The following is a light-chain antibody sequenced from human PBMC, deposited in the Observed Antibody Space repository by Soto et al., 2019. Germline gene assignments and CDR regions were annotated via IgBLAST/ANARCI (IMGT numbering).Light chain of an antibody. J-gene: IGLJ3*02. CDR2: SNN. CDR3: AAWDVSLHGWV. Sequence: QSALTQPPSASGTPGQRVTISCSGSSSNIGSNTVNWYQQFPGTAPKLLIYSNNQRPSGVPDRISGSKSGTSASLAISGLLYDDEAHYYCAAWDVSLHGWVFGGGTKVTVL. V-gene: IGLV1-44*01. CDR1: SSNIGSNT.